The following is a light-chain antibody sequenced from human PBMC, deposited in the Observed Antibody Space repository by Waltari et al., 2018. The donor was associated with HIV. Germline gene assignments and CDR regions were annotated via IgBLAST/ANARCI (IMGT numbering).Light chain of an antibody. V-gene: IGKV3-15*01. CDR1: QSVSSN. CDR3: QQYNDWPPPIT. CDR2: DAS. Sequence: EIVMTQSPATLSVSPGDSVILHCRASQSVSSNLAWYQQKPGQAPRLLIYDASTRATAIPARFSGGGSGTEFTLTISSLQPEDFAIYYCQQYNDWPPPITFGQGTRLEMK. J-gene: IGKJ5*01.